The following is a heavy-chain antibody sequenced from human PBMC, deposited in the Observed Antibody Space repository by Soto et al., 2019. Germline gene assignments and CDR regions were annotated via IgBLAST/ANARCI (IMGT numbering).Heavy chain of an antibody. V-gene: IGHV4-38-2*02. J-gene: IGHJ6*02. Sequence: SETLSLTCTVSGYSISSGYYWGWIRQPPGKGLEWIGSIHHSGTTSYNLSLKSRVTISADTSKNQFSLKLSSVTAADAAVYYCARRVVQNLYYYYYGLDVWGQGTTVTVYS. CDR2: IHHSGTT. CDR3: ARRVVQNLYYYYYGLDV. D-gene: IGHD3-3*01. CDR1: GYSISSGYY.